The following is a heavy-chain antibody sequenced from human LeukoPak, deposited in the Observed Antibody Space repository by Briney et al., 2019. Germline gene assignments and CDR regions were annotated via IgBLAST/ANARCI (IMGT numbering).Heavy chain of an antibody. V-gene: IGHV4-4*02. CDR3: VRIRGFGADYYYYYMDV. Sequence: SETLSLTCAVSGGSISSRNWWSWVRPPPGKGLEWIAEIHHSGNINYNPSLKSRVTISVDKSKNQFSLKLSSVTAADTAVYYCVRIRGFGADYYYYYMDVWGKGTTVTVSS. CDR1: GGSISSRNW. D-gene: IGHD3-10*01. CDR2: IHHSGNI. J-gene: IGHJ6*03.